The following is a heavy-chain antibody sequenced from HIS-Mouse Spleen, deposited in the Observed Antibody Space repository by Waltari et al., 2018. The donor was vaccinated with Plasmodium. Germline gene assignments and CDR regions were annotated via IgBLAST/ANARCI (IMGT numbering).Heavy chain of an antibody. V-gene: IGHV4-39*01. D-gene: IGHD6-13*01. Sequence: QLQLQESGPGLVKPSETLSPPRTVSGCSISSSSYYWGWIRQPPGKGLEWIGSIYYSGSTYYNPSLKSRVTISVDTSKNQFSLKLSSVTAADTAVYYCASSWYWYFDLWGRGTLVTVSS. CDR1: GCSISSSSYY. CDR3: ASSWYWYFDL. CDR2: IYYSGST. J-gene: IGHJ2*01.